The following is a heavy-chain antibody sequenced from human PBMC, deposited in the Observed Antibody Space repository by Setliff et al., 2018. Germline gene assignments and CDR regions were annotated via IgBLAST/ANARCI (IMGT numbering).Heavy chain of an antibody. J-gene: IGHJ2*01. Sequence: SETLSLTCTVSGGSINSGSYYWSWIRQPAGKGLEWIGRIYSRGSTYYNPSLKSRVTISLDMSKNQFSLRLNSVTAADTAVYFCARHRRPDYGDFISWYFDLWGRGTLVTVSS. CDR1: GGSINSGSYY. CDR2: IYSRGST. V-gene: IGHV4-61*02. CDR3: ARHRRPDYGDFISWYFDL. D-gene: IGHD4-17*01.